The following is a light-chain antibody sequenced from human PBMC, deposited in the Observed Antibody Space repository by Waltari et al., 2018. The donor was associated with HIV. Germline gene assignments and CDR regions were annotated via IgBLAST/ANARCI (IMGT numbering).Light chain of an antibody. CDR3: AAWDDSLNALL. CDR2: SNN. V-gene: IGLV1-44*01. CDR1: YSNIGTDV. Sequence: QSVLTHPPSASGTPGQRVTISCSGSYSNIGTDVVNWYQQLPGTAPKLLIYSNNHRPSGVPDRFSGSKSGTSASLAISGLQSEDEAAYYCAAWDDSLNALLFGGGTKLTVL. J-gene: IGLJ2*01.